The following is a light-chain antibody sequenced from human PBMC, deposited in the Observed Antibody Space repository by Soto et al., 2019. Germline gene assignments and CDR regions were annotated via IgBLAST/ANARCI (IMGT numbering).Light chain of an antibody. V-gene: IGKV1-5*01. J-gene: IGKJ1*01. CDR3: QQYNDYWT. CDR1: QSITTW. Sequence: DIQMTQSPSTLSASVGDRVVITCRASQSITTWLAWYQQKPGKAPKLLIYDASSLESGVPSRFSGSGSGTEFTLTISXLQPDDFATYYCQQYNDYWTFGQGTKVDIK. CDR2: DAS.